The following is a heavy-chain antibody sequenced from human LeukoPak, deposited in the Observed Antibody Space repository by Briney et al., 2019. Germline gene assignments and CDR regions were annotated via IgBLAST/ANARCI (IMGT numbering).Heavy chain of an antibody. Sequence: GRSLRLSCAASGFTFSSYSMNWVRQAPGKGLEWVSSISSSSSYIYYADSVKGRFTISRDNAKNSLYLQMNSLRAEGTAVYYCARGGSLWFGEWLDYWGQGTLVTVSS. CDR2: ISSSSSYI. CDR1: GFTFSSYS. CDR3: ARGGSLWFGEWLDY. D-gene: IGHD3-10*01. J-gene: IGHJ4*02. V-gene: IGHV3-21*01.